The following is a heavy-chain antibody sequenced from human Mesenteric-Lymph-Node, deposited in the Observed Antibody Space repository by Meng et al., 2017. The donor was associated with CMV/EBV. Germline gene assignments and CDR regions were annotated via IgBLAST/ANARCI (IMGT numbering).Heavy chain of an antibody. CDR1: GFTFSSTW. CDR2: IGSDGSST. V-gene: IGHV3-74*01. CDR3: ARVGAGVLGDWYFDL. J-gene: IGHJ2*01. Sequence: SGFTFSSTWLRWVRQAPGKGLEWVSRIGSDGSSTTYADSVKGRYTISRDNAKNTLYLQMNSLRAEDTAVYYCARVGAGVLGDWYFDLWGRGTLVTVSS. D-gene: IGHD2-8*02.